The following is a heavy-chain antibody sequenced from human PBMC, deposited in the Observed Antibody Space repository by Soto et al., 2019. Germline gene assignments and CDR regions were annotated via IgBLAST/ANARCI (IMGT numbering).Heavy chain of an antibody. CDR3: ARDLTTSGLPCLDPFDI. D-gene: IGHD3-10*01. CDR1: GGSVSSGSYY. V-gene: IGHV4-61*01. CDR2: IYYSGST. Sequence: PSETLSLTCTVSGGSVSSGSYYWSWIRQPPGKGLEWIGYIYYSGSTNYNPSLKSRVTISVDTSKNQFSLKLSSVTAADTAVYSWARDLTTSGLPCLDPFDIRGQGKM. J-gene: IGHJ3*02.